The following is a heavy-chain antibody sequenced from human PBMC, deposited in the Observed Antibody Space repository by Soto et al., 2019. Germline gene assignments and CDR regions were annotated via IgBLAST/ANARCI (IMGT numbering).Heavy chain of an antibody. J-gene: IGHJ4*02. CDR1: GYSFTSYW. CDR2: IYPGDSDT. Sequence: GESLKISCKGSGYSFTSYWIGWVRQMPGKGLEWMGIIYPGDSDTRYSPSFQGQVTMSADKSISTAYLQWSSLTASDTATYYCARIHEHCSSTSCYTNEHLVYWGQGTLLTTSS. D-gene: IGHD2-2*02. V-gene: IGHV5-51*01. CDR3: ARIHEHCSSTSCYTNEHLVY.